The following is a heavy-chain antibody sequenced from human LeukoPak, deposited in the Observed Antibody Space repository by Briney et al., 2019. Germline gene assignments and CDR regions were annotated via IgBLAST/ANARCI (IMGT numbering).Heavy chain of an antibody. CDR1: GGSFSGYY. CDR3: ARGGPGGYSYGYRPRAFDI. J-gene: IGHJ3*02. D-gene: IGHD5-18*01. V-gene: IGHV4-34*01. CDR2: INHSGST. Sequence: SETLSLTCAVYGGSFSGYYWSWIRQPPGKGLEWIGEINHSGSTNYNPSLKSRVTISVDTPKNQFSLKLSSVTAADTAVYYCARGGPGGYSYGYRPRAFDIWGQGTMVTVSS.